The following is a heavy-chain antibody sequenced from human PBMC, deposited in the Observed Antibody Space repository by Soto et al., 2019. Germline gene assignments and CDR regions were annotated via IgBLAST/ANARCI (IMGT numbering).Heavy chain of an antibody. J-gene: IGHJ4*02. CDR2: INRSGGST. Sequence: QVQLVQSGAEVKKPGASVKVSCKASGYTFTSYYMHWVRQAPGQGLEWMGIINRSGGSTSYAQKFQGRVTMTRDTSTSTVYMELSSLRSEDTAVYYCASQGVVTAMPRNWGQGTLVTVSS. D-gene: IGHD2-21*02. CDR1: GYTFTSYY. CDR3: ASQGVVTAMPRN. V-gene: IGHV1-46*01.